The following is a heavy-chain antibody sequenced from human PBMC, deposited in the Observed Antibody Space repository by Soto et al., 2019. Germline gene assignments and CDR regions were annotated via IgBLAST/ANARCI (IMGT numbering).Heavy chain of an antibody. CDR3: ARTNYYDSSGYYPYSYYGMDV. CDR1: GYTFTSYG. J-gene: IGHJ6*02. D-gene: IGHD3-22*01. Sequence: ASLKVSCKASGYTFTSYGISWVRQAPGQGLEWMGWISAYNGNTNYAQKLQGRVTMTTDTSTSTAYMELRSLRSDDTAVYYCARTNYYDSSGYYPYSYYGMDVWGQGTTVTVSS. V-gene: IGHV1-18*01. CDR2: ISAYNGNT.